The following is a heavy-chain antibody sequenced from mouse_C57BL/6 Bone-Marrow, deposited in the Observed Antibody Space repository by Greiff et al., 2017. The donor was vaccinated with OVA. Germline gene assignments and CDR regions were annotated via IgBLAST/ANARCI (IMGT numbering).Heavy chain of an antibody. Sequence: EVKLVESGGGLVQPGGSLSLSCAASGFTFTDYYMSWVRQPPGNALEWLGFIRNKANGYTTEYSASVKGRFTISRDNSQSILYLQMNALGAEDSATYYCARSPGRAMDYWGQGTSGTVSS. D-gene: IGHD4-1*01. V-gene: IGHV7-3*01. CDR2: IRNKANGYTT. CDR1: GFTFTDYY. J-gene: IGHJ4*01. CDR3: ARSPGRAMDY.